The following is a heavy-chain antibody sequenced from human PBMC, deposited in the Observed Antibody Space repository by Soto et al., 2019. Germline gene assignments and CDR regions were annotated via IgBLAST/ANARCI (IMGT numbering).Heavy chain of an antibody. Sequence: PSETLSLTCTVSGGSISSYYWSWIRQPPGKGLEWIGYIYYSGSTNYNPSLKSRVTISVDTSKNQFSLKLSSVTAADTAVYYCARVGDTAVVMAYYYGMDVWGQGTPVTVSS. CDR3: ARVGDTAVVMAYYYGMDV. CDR1: GGSISSYY. D-gene: IGHD5-18*01. CDR2: IYYSGST. J-gene: IGHJ6*02. V-gene: IGHV4-59*01.